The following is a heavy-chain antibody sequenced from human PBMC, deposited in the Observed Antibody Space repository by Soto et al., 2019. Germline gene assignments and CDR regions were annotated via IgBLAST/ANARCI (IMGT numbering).Heavy chain of an antibody. CDR1: GFSFSDYW. CDR3: ARQGDYNMAV. CDR2: INQDGSEK. Sequence: GGSLRLSCAASGFSFSDYWMSWVRQAPGKGLEWVANINQDGSEKNYVDSVKGRFTISRDNAKNSLFLQMNSLRAEDTAVFYCARQGDYNMAVWGKGTTVTVSS. J-gene: IGHJ6*03. V-gene: IGHV3-7*01.